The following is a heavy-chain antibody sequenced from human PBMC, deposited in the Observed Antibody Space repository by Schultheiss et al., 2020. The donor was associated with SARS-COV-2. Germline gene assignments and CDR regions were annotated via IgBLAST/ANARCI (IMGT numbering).Heavy chain of an antibody. CDR2: ISSSGSTI. V-gene: IGHV3-48*03. J-gene: IGHJ6*02. D-gene: IGHD3-10*01. Sequence: GESLKISCAASGFTFSSYAMSWVRQAPGKGLEWVSYISSSGSTIYYADSVKGRFTISRDNAKNSLYLQMNSLRAEDTAVYYCARDEALLWFGSNGPLYYGMDVWGQGTTVTVSS. CDR1: GFTFSSYA. CDR3: ARDEALLWFGSNGPLYYGMDV.